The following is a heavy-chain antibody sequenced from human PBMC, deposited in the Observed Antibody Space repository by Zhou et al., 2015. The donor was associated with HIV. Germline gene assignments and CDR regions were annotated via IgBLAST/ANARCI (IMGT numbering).Heavy chain of an antibody. CDR3: ARETVDYYDSSGYSHGGFDY. V-gene: IGHV1-69*01. D-gene: IGHD3-22*01. CDR2: IIPIFGTA. CDR1: GGTFSSYA. Sequence: QVQLVQSGAEVKKPGSSVKVSCKASGGTFSSYAISWVRQAPGQGLEWMGGIIPIFGTANYAQKFQGRVTITADESTSTAYMELSSLRSEDTAVYYCARETVDYYDSSGYSHGGFDYWGQGTLVTVSS. J-gene: IGHJ4*02.